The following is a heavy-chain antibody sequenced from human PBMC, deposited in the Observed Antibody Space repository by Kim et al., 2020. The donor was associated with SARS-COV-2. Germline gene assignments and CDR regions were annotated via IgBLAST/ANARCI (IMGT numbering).Heavy chain of an antibody. CDR3: ARGVAGNWFDS. D-gene: IGHD2-15*01. CDR1: GGSISSGDYY. Sequence: SETLSLTCTVSGGSISSGDYYWSWIRQPPGKGLEWIGYIYYSGSTYYNPSLKSRVTISVDTSKKQFSLKLSSVIAADTAVYYCARGVAGNWFDSWGQGTLVTVSS. V-gene: IGHV4-30-4*02. CDR2: IYYSGST. J-gene: IGHJ5*01.